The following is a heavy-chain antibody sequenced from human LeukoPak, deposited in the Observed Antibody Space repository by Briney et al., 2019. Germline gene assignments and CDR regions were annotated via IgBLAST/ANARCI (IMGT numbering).Heavy chain of an antibody. D-gene: IGHD6-13*01. Sequence: GGSLRLSCAASGVTVSSQYMNWVRRAPGKGLEWISYISRTGNSIYYADSVKGRFTISRDSAKNSLYLQMNSLRAEDTAVYYCARGPYSSNWYVDYWGQGTLVTVAS. J-gene: IGHJ4*02. CDR3: ARGPYSSNWYVDY. V-gene: IGHV3-48*03. CDR2: ISRTGNSI. CDR1: GVTVSSQY.